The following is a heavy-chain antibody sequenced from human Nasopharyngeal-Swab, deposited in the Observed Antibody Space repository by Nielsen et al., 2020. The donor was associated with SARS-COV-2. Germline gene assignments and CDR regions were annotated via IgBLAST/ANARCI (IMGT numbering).Heavy chain of an antibody. Sequence: GESLKISCAASGFTSSSYSMNWVRQAQGKGLEWVSCISSGRTSIYYADSVKGRFTISRDNAKNSLYLQMNSLRAEDTAVYYCARGDTDLVTIRDYWGQGTLVTVSS. CDR2: ISSGRTSI. D-gene: IGHD5-18*01. V-gene: IGHV3-21*01. CDR1: GFTSSSYS. J-gene: IGHJ4*02. CDR3: ARGDTDLVTIRDY.